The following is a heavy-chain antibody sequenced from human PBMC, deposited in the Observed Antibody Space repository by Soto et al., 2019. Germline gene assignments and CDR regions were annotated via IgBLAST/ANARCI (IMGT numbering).Heavy chain of an antibody. CDR1: GFTFGNYA. V-gene: IGHV3-23*01. D-gene: IGHD7-27*01. Sequence: EVQLLESGGGLVQLGGSLRLSCAASGFTFGNYAFSWVRQAPGKGLEWVSVISGGGDATYYPDSVKGRFTTSRDNSKNTVYLQMNSLRAEDTAVYYCAKKSLGSITLPDLYYFDYWGQGTLVTVSS. J-gene: IGHJ4*02. CDR3: AKKSLGSITLPDLYYFDY. CDR2: ISGGGDAT.